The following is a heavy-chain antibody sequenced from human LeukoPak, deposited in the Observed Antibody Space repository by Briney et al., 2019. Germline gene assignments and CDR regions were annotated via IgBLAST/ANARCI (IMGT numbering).Heavy chain of an antibody. CDR1: GDSVSSNSAA. Sequence: SQTLSLTCAISGDSVSSNSAAWNWIRQSPSRGLEWLGRTYYRSKWYNDYAVSVKSRITINPDTSKNQFSLQLNSVTPEDTAVYYCARDPGRYYDILTGYWGFDYWGQGTLVTVSS. J-gene: IGHJ4*02. CDR3: ARDPGRYYDILTGYWGFDY. V-gene: IGHV6-1*01. D-gene: IGHD3-9*01. CDR2: TYYRSKWYN.